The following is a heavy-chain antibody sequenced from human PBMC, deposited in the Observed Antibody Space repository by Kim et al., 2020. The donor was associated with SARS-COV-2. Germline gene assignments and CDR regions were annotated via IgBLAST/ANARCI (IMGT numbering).Heavy chain of an antibody. CDR3: ARSIRGYFDY. V-gene: IGHV6-1*01. J-gene: IGHJ4*02. CDR1: GDSVSSNSAA. Sequence: SQTLSLTCAISGDSVSSNSAAWNWIRLSPSRGLEWLGRTYYRSKWYSDYALSVKSRISINPDTSKKQFSLQLNSVTPEDTALNYCARSIRGYFDYWGQGTLVTVSS. CDR2: TYYRSKWYS. D-gene: IGHD6-6*01.